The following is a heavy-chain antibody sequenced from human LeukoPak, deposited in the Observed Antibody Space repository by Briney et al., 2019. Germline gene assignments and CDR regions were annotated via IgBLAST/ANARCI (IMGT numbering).Heavy chain of an antibody. CDR1: GYSFNSYW. Sequence: GESLKISCKGSGYSFNSYWIGWVRQMPGKGLEGLGIIYPGDSDTRYSPSSQGQVPISADKSISTAYLKWSSLKASDTAMYYCARLPGIGATRERYFDYWGQGTLVTVSS. D-gene: IGHD5-12*01. J-gene: IGHJ4*02. CDR3: ARLPGIGATRERYFDY. V-gene: IGHV5-51*01. CDR2: IYPGDSDT.